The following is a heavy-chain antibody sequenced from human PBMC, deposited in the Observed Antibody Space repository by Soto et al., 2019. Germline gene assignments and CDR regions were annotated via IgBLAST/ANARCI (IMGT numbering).Heavy chain of an antibody. V-gene: IGHV3-33*01. CDR3: ARDRAVGDAFDY. J-gene: IGHJ4*02. CDR2: IWYDGSNK. CDR1: GFTLSSNG. D-gene: IGHD3-16*01. Sequence: QVQLVESGGGVVQPGRSLRLSCAASGFTLSSNGMHWVRQAPGKGLEWVTVIWYDGSNKYYADSVKGRFTISRDNSKNTLYLKMNSLRAEDTAVYYCARDRAVGDAFDYWGQGTLVTVSS.